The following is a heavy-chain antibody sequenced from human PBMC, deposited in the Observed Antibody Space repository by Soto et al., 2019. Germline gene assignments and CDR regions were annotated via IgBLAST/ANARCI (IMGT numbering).Heavy chain of an antibody. D-gene: IGHD6-6*01. CDR1: GFTFSSYG. V-gene: IGHV3-30*18. Sequence: PGGSLRLSCAASGFTFSSYGMHWVRQAPGKGLGWVAVISYDGSNKYYADSVKGRFTISRDNSKNTLYLQMNSLRAEDTAVYYCAKEYSSSSGVLRYFDYWGQGTLVTVSS. CDR2: ISYDGSNK. J-gene: IGHJ4*02. CDR3: AKEYSSSSGVLRYFDY.